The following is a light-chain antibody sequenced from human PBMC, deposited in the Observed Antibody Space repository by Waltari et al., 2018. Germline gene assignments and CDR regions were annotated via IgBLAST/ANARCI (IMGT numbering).Light chain of an antibody. CDR1: RSVIGY. CDR2: ATS. Sequence: DVQMTQSPSSLSASIGDRVTITCRASRSVIGYLNWYQQKPGKVPKLLIYATSSLQSGVPSRFSGSGSGTDYTLTINTLQPEDFATYYCQQSHSSPLTFGPGTKVDI. J-gene: IGKJ3*01. V-gene: IGKV1-39*01. CDR3: QQSHSSPLT.